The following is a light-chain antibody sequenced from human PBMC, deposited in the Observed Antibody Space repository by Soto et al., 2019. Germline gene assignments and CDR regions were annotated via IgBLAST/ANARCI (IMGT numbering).Light chain of an antibody. CDR3: RQYNDWPPLT. V-gene: IGKV3-15*01. J-gene: IGKJ4*01. CDR1: QSVSSN. Sequence: ETVMTQSPATLSVSPGERATLSCRASQSVSSNLAWYQQKPGQAPRLLIYGASTRATGIPARFSGSGSGTEFTLTISSLQSEDFAVYYCRQYNDWPPLTFGGGTKVDI. CDR2: GAS.